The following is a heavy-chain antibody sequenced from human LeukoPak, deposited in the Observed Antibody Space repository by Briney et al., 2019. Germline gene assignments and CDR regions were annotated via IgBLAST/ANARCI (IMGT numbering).Heavy chain of an antibody. J-gene: IGHJ6*03. CDR1: GFTFSSYA. CDR3: AKCYYGSGSYGGLNYYYYHYMDV. V-gene: IGHV3-23*01. CDR2: ISGSGGST. D-gene: IGHD3-10*01. Sequence: PGGSLRLSCAASGFTFSSYAMSWVRQAPGKGLECVSAISGSGGSTYYADSVKGRFTISRDNSKNTLYLQMNSLRAEDTAVYYCAKCYYGSGSYGGLNYYYYHYMDVWGKGTTVTVSS.